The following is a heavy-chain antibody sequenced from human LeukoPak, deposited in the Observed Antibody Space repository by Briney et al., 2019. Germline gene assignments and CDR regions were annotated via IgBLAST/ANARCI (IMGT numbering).Heavy chain of an antibody. V-gene: IGHV3-9*01. CDR2: ISWNSGSI. CDR3: AKDPLTYYYDSSGYASFDY. J-gene: IGHJ4*02. D-gene: IGHD3-22*01. CDR1: GFTFDDYA. Sequence: GRSLRLSCAASGFTFDDYAMHWVRQAPGKGLEWVSGISWNSGSIGYADSVKGRFTISRDNSKNTLYLQMNSLRAEDTAVYYCAKDPLTYYYDSSGYASFDYWGQGTLVTVSS.